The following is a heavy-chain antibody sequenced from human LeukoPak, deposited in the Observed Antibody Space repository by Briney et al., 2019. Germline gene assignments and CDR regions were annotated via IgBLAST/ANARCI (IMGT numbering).Heavy chain of an antibody. V-gene: IGHV3-48*02. D-gene: IGHD5-18*01. Sequence: GGSLRLSCAASGFTFSRYSMNWVRQAPGKGVQWGSFITSSSGSIFYADSVKGRFTISRDNAKNSLYLQMNGLRDEDTAVYYCARGRRGGGYSYGYDAFDIWGQGTMVTVSS. CDR3: ARGRRGGGYSYGYDAFDI. J-gene: IGHJ3*02. CDR1: GFTFSRYS. CDR2: ITSSSGSI.